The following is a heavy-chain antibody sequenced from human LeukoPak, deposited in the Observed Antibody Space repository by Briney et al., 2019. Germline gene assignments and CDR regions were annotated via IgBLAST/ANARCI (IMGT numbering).Heavy chain of an antibody. J-gene: IGHJ4*02. CDR3: ARAYIAAAYFDY. CDR2: IWYDGSNK. D-gene: IGHD6-13*01. V-gene: IGHV3-33*01. CDR1: GFTFSSYG. Sequence: GGSLKLSCAASGFTFSSYGMHWVRQAPGKGLEWVAVIWYDGSNKYYADSVKGRFTTSRDNSRNTLYLQMNSLRAEDTAVYYCARAYIAAAYFDYWGQGTLVTVSS.